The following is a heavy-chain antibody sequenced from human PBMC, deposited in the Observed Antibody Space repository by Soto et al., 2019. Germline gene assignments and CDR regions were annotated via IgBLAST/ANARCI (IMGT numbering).Heavy chain of an antibody. D-gene: IGHD6-19*01. CDR1: GXTFASYA. CDR3: AKLARSSAVAAPGVHFDC. V-gene: IGHV3-23*01. CDR2: ISGSGVST. J-gene: IGHJ4*02. Sequence: LRLSCAASGXTFASYAMSWVRQAPGKGLEWVSAISGSGVSTYYADSVKGRFTISRDNSKNTLYLQMNSLRAEDTAVYYCAKLARSSAVAAPGVHFDCWGQGTLVTVSS.